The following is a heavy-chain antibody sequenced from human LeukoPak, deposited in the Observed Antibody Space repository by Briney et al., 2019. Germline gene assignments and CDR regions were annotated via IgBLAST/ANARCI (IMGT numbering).Heavy chain of an antibody. V-gene: IGHV3-30-3*01. D-gene: IGHD6-19*01. J-gene: IGHJ4*02. CDR1: GFIFSSYA. CDR3: AKGLAVAGHFDY. Sequence: PGRSLRLSCAASGFIFSSYAMHWVRQAPGKGLEWVAFISYDGSNKHCADSVKGRFTISRDNSKNTMYLQVNSLRAEDTAVYYCAKGLAVAGHFDYWGQGTLVTVS. CDR2: ISYDGSNK.